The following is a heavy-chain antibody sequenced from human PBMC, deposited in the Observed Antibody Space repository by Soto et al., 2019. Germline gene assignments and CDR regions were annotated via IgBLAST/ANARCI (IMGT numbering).Heavy chain of an antibody. CDR1: GGSISRGGYY. J-gene: IGHJ1*01. Sequence: SETLSLTCTVSGGSISRGGYYWSWIRQHPGKGLEWIGYIYYSGSTYYNPSLKSRVTISVDTSKNQFSLKLSSVTAADTAVYYCARGVTAPPEYSQHCGPGTLVTVSS. CDR3: ARGVTAPPEYSQH. CDR2: IYYSGST. V-gene: IGHV4-31*03. D-gene: IGHD5-18*01.